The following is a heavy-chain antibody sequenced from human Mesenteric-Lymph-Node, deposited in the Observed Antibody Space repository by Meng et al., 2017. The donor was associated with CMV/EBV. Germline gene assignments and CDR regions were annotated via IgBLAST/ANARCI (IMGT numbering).Heavy chain of an antibody. V-gene: IGHV3-66*02. CDR1: GFTFSSYA. CDR2: IYTGGST. CDR3: ARDPPPRPYAFDI. J-gene: IGHJ3*02. Sequence: GESLKISCAASGFTFSSYAMSWVRQAPGKGLEWVSVIYTGGSTYFADSVKGRFTISRDNSKNTLFLQMNRLRPEDTAVYYCARDPPPRPYAFDIWGQGTMVTVSS.